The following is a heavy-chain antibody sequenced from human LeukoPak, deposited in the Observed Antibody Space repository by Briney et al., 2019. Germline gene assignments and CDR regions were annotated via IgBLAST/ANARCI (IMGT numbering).Heavy chain of an antibody. V-gene: IGHV5-51*01. Sequence: KSGESLKISCKASGYIFTNYWIGWVRQTPGKGLEWMGIIYPGDSDARYSPSFQGQVTISADKSISTAYLQWDSLKASDTAMYYCAKEGMTASGIGLDYWGQGTLVTVSS. CDR1: GYIFTNYW. J-gene: IGHJ4*02. CDR3: AKEGMTASGIGLDY. CDR2: IYPGDSDA. D-gene: IGHD2-21*02.